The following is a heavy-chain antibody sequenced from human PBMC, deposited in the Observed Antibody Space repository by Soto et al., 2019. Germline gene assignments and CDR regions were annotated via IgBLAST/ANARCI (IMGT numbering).Heavy chain of an antibody. Sequence: QVQLQESGPGLVKPSETLSLTCTVSGGSVSSGSYYWSWIRQPPGKGLEWIGYIYYSGSTNYNPSLTSRLTLPVDSSKIQLSLTLRSVTAADTAVYYCARGIEGWYQGRYYYGMDVWGQGTTVTVSS. CDR2: IYYSGST. D-gene: IGHD6-19*01. J-gene: IGHJ6*02. CDR3: ARGIEGWYQGRYYYGMDV. V-gene: IGHV4-61*01. CDR1: GGSVSSGSYY.